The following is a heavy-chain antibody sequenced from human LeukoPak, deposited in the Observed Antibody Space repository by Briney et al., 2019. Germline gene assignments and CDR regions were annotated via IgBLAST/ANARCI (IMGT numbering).Heavy chain of an antibody. CDR1: GYTFTGYY. J-gene: IGHJ4*02. CDR2: INPNSGGT. CDR3: ARGYDYGTWDY. V-gene: IGHV1-2*02. D-gene: IGHD4-17*01. Sequence: ASVKVSCKASGYTFTGYYMHWVRQAPGQGLEWMGWINPNSGGTNYAQKIQGRVTMTRDTSISTAYMELSRLRSDDTAVYYCARGYDYGTWDYWGQGTLVTVSS.